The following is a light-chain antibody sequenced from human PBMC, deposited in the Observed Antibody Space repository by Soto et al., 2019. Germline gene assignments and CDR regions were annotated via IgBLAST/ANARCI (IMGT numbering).Light chain of an antibody. J-gene: IGKJ3*01. CDR3: MQALENPLT. V-gene: IGKV2-28*01. CDR1: QSLLHSNGYTY. CDR2: WSS. Sequence: DTVMTQSPLSLSVTPGESASISCTSSQSLLHSNGYTYLDWYLQKPGQSPQLLIYWSSNRASGVPDRFSGSGSGTDFTLKISRVEAEDVGVYYCMQALENPLTFGPGTRVDF.